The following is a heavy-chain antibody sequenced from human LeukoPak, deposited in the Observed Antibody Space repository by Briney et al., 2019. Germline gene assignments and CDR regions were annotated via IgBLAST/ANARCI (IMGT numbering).Heavy chain of an antibody. CDR2: IYHSGST. V-gene: IGHV4-38-2*01. CDR1: GYSISSGYY. D-gene: IGHD6-13*01. J-gene: IGHJ4*02. CDR3: TNLRHQLGPLD. Sequence: SETLSLTCAVSGYSISSGYYWGWIRQPPGKGLEWIGSIYHSGSTYYNPSLKSRVTISVDTSNNQFSLKLSSVTAADTAVYYCTNLRHQLGPLDWGQGTLVTVSS.